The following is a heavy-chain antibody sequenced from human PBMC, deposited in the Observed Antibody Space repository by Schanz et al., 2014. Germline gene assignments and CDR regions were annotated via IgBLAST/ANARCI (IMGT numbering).Heavy chain of an antibody. CDR3: ASPSGYSDYGTYFDF. CDR1: GFTFSKYW. V-gene: IGHV3-23*04. J-gene: IGHJ4*02. Sequence: EVQLVESGGGLVQPGGSLRLSCGGSGFTFSKYWMSWVRQAPGKGLEWVSALSGSGGSTYYADSVKGRFTISRDNAKNSLYLQMNSLRTEDTAVYYCASPSGYSDYGTYFDFWGQGTLGTVSS. CDR2: LSGSGGST. D-gene: IGHD5-12*01.